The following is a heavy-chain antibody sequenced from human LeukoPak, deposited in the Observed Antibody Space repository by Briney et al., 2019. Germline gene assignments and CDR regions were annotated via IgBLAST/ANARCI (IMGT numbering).Heavy chain of an antibody. D-gene: IGHD1/OR15-1a*01. CDR1: GYSISSGYY. CDR3: ARLSWNKAEYY. Sequence: SETLSLTCAVSGYSISSGYYWGWIRQPPGRGLEWVGSIFYSGSTYYNPFLKSRVTISLDTSKNQFSLKLNSVTAADTAAYYCARLSWNKAEYYWGQGTLVTVSS. J-gene: IGHJ4*02. V-gene: IGHV4-38-2*01. CDR2: IFYSGST.